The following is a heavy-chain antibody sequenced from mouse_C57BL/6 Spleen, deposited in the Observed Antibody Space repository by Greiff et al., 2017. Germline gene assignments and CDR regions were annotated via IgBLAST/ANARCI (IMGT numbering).Heavy chain of an antibody. CDR1: GFTFSDAW. CDR3: TGSSYGGAFAY. J-gene: IGHJ3*01. Sequence: EVTLMASGGGLVQPGGSMTLSCAASGFTFSDAWMDWVRQSPEKGLEWVAEIRNKANNHATYYAESVKGWFTISRDDSKSIFYLQMNSLRAEDTGIYYCTGSSYGGAFAYWGQGTLVTVSA. CDR2: IRNKANNHAT. V-gene: IGHV6-6*01. D-gene: IGHD1-1*01.